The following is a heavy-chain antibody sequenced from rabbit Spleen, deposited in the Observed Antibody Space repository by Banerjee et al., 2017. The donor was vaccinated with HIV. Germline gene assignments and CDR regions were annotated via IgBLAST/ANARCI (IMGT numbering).Heavy chain of an antibody. CDR1: GFSFSSSYY. J-gene: IGHJ4*01. Sequence: QEQLVESGGGLVQPEGSLTLTCKASGFSFSSSYYMFWVRQAPGKGLEWIACIYGGSSGTTYYASWAKGRFTISKTSSTTVTLQMTSVTAADTATYFCARQLGDSSDYNLWGQGTLVTVS. CDR2: IYGGSSGTT. CDR3: ARQLGDSSDYNL. V-gene: IGHV1S45*01. D-gene: IGHD1-1*01.